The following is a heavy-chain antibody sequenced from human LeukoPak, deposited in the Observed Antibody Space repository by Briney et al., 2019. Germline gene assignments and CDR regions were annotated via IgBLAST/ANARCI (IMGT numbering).Heavy chain of an antibody. V-gene: IGHV3-30*04. CDR1: GFTFSSYA. D-gene: IGHD5-18*01. CDR3: AKVDTAIFFDY. CDR2: ISYDGSNK. Sequence: GRSLRLSCAASGFTFSSYAMHWVRQAPGKGLEWVAVISYDGSNKYYADSVKGRFTISRDNSKNTLYLQMNSLRAEDTAVYYCAKVDTAIFFDYWGQGTLVTVSS. J-gene: IGHJ4*02.